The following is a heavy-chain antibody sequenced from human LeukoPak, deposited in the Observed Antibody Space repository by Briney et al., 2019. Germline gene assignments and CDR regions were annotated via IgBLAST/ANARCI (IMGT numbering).Heavy chain of an antibody. J-gene: IGHJ4*02. CDR2: FDPEDGET. CDR1: GYTLTELS. V-gene: IGHV1-24*01. Sequence: ASVKVSCKVSGYTLTELSMHWVRQAPGKGLEWMGGFDPEDGETIYAQKFQGRVTMTEDTSTDTAYMELSSLRSEDTAVYYCATTPSGNYYGSGSYSGFDYWGQGTLVTVSS. CDR3: ATTPSGNYYGSGSYSGFDY. D-gene: IGHD3-10*01.